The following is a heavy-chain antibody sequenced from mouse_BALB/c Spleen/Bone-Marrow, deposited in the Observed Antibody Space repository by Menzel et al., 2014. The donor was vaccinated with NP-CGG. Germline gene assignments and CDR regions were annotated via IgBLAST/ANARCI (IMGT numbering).Heavy chain of an antibody. CDR1: GDSVTSGY. V-gene: IGHV3-8*02. D-gene: IGHD1-1*01. CDR2: ISYSGST. J-gene: IGHJ1*01. Sequence: VQLQHPGPSLVKPSQTLSLTCSVTGDSVTSGYWNWIRKFPGNKLEYMGYISYSGSTYYNPSLKSRISITRDTSKNQYYLQLNSVTTEDTATYYCARYYYGSSYRYFDVWGAGTTVTVSS. CDR3: ARYYYGSSYRYFDV.